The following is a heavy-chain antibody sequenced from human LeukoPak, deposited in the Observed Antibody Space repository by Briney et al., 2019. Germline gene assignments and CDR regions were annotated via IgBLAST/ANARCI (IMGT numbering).Heavy chain of an antibody. D-gene: IGHD4-17*01. V-gene: IGHV4-59*01. CDR3: ARNDYGDFTAFDI. J-gene: IGHJ3*02. CDR1: GGSISSYY. Sequence: SETLSLTCTVSGGSISSYYWSWIRQPPGKGLEWIGYIYYSGSTNYNPSLKSRVTISVDTSKNQFSLKLSSVTAADTAVYYCARNDYGDFTAFDIWGQGTVVTVSS. CDR2: IYYSGST.